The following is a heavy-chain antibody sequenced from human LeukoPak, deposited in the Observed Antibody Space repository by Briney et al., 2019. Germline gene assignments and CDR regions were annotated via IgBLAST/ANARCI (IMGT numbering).Heavy chain of an antibody. CDR3: VRDGDDFNFDY. CDR2: INSDGSSR. CDR1: GFTFSNYW. V-gene: IGHV3-74*01. J-gene: IGHJ4*02. D-gene: IGHD7-27*01. Sequence: GGSLRLSCAASGFTFSNYWMHWVRQAPGKGLVWVSRINSDGSSRNYADSVKGRFTISRDNAKNTLYLQMSSLRAEDTAVYFCVRDGDDFNFDYWGQGSLVTVSS.